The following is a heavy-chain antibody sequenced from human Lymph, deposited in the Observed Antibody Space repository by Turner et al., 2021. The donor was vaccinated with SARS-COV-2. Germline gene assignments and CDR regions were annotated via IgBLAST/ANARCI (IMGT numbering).Heavy chain of an antibody. J-gene: IGHJ6*02. CDR2: MKQNSGKK. Sequence: QVQLGQTGAEVNQPGASAKVSGKAPGYTFTCYDINWVRQATGQGLEWVGWMKQNSGKKGYAQKFQGRFTMTRNTAMSTVYMEMSSLRAEDTAVYYCARSRYSGGGFDVWGQGTTVTVSS. D-gene: IGHD1-26*01. CDR3: ARSRYSGGGFDV. CDR1: GYTFTCYD. V-gene: IGHV1-8*02.